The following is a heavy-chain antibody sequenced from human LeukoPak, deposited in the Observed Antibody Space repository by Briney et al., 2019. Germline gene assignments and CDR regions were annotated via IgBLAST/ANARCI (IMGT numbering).Heavy chain of an antibody. CDR2: TYYRSKWYN. Sequence: SHTLSLTCAISGDSVPINSAAWNWISQSPSRGLEWLGRTYYRSKWYNDYEVSVKSRITINPDTSKNQFSLQLNSVTPEDTAVYYCARGTDSGWNFDYWGQGTLVTVSS. V-gene: IGHV6-1*01. D-gene: IGHD6-19*01. CDR1: GDSVPINSAA. CDR3: ARGTDSGWNFDY. J-gene: IGHJ4*02.